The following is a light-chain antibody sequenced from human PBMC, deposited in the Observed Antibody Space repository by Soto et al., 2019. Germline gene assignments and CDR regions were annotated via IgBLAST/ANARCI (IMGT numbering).Light chain of an antibody. Sequence: EIVLTQSAGTLSLSPGERATLFCRARQSVTNTYVAWYQQKPGQYPRLLTYDTSSRATGIPDRFSVSGSGTDFTLTISRLEPEDFAVFYCQQYGTSEIIFGQGTRLEIK. V-gene: IGKV3-20*01. CDR1: QSVTNTY. CDR3: QQYGTSEII. CDR2: DTS. J-gene: IGKJ5*01.